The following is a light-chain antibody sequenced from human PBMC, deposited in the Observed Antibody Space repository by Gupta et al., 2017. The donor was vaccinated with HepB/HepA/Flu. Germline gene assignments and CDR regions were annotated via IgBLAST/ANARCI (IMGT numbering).Light chain of an antibody. Sequence: DIVMTQFPDSLAVSLTERSTTNCRSSQNVLFSSNNKNYLAWYQQKPGQPPRLLIYWASTRESGVPDRFSGSGSGTEFTLTISSLQTEDVAVYYCQQYYGSPQTFGPGTKVEIK. V-gene: IGKV4-1*01. J-gene: IGKJ1*01. CDR3: QQYYGSPQT. CDR1: QNVLFSSNNKNY. CDR2: WAS.